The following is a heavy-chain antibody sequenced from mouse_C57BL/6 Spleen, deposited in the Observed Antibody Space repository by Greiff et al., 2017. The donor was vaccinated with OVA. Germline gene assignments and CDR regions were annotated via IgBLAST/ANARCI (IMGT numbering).Heavy chain of an antibody. D-gene: IGHD4-1*01. Sequence: DVKLVESEGGLVQPGSSMKLSCTASGFTFSDYYMAWVRQVPEKGLEWVANINYDGSSTYYLDSLKSRFIISRDNAKNILYLQMSSLKSEDTATYYCARGGNWDEVGPFDYWGQGTTITVSS. CDR2: INYDGSST. CDR1: GFTFSDYY. V-gene: IGHV5-16*01. J-gene: IGHJ2*01. CDR3: ARGGNWDEVGPFDY.